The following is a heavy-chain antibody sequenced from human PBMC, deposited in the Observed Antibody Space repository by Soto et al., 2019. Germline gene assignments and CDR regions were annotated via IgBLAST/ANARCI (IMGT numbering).Heavy chain of an antibody. V-gene: IGHV4-59*01. CDR3: AGLSGWNYIVY. D-gene: IGHD1-7*01. CDR2: IYYSGST. J-gene: IGHJ4*02. Sequence: LSLTFTVSGGSISSYYWSWIRQPPGKGLEWIRYIYYSGSTNYNPSLTSRVTISVDTSKNQFSRKLSSVTAADTAVYYCAGLSGWNYIVYWGQGTLVTVSS. CDR1: GGSISSYY.